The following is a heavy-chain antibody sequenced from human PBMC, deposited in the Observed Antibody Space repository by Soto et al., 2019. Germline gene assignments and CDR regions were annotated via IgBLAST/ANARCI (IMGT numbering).Heavy chain of an antibody. CDR1: GGSISSYY. CDR3: ARHPSTLLRYFDYTFDY. J-gene: IGHJ4*02. D-gene: IGHD3-9*01. Sequence: SETLSLTCTVSGGSISSYYWSWIRQPPGKGLEWIGYIYYSGNTNYNPSLKSRVTISVDTSKNQFSLKLSSVTAADTAVYYCARHPSTLLRYFDYTFDYWGQGTLVTVSS. CDR2: IYYSGNT. V-gene: IGHV4-59*08.